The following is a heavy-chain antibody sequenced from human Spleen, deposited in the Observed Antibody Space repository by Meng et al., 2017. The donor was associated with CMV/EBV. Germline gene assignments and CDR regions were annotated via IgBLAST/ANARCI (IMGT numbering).Heavy chain of an antibody. J-gene: IGHJ4*02. V-gene: IGHV3-30*02. CDR1: GGSFRGSY. Sequence: QLQQLGAGLLKPSATLALTCAVYGGSFRGSYWGWIRQPPVKGLEWVAFIRYDGSNKYYADSVKGRFTISRDNSKNTLYLQMNSLRAEDTAVYYCAKDEGQLVPYWGQGTLVTVSS. D-gene: IGHD6-13*01. CDR3: AKDEGQLVPY. CDR2: IRYDGSNK.